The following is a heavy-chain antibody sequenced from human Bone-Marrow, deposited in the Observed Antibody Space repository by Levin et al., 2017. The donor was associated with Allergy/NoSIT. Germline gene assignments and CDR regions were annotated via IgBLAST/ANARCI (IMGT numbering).Heavy chain of an antibody. Sequence: GGSLRLSCAASGFIFAGYAMHWVRQAPGKGLEWVSSISWNSGNVDYADSVKGRFTLSRDNAKNSLYLRLSSLKPDDTALYYCAKSRTYSSSSGAFDIWGQGTRVTVSS. CDR2: ISWNSGNV. D-gene: IGHD6-6*01. V-gene: IGHV3-9*01. J-gene: IGHJ3*02. CDR1: GFIFAGYA. CDR3: AKSRTYSSSSGAFDI.